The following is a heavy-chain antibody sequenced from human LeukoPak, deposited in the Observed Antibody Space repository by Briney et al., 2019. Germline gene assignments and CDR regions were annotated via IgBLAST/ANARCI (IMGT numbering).Heavy chain of an antibody. CDR3: GSCITIFGVVIG. Sequence: SETLSLNCTVSVGSISSSSYYWGWIRQPPGKGLEWIGSIYYSGCTYYNPSLKSRVTISVDTSKNQFSLKLSSVTAADTAVYYCGSCITIFGVVIGWGQGTLVTVSS. D-gene: IGHD3-3*01. V-gene: IGHV4-39*07. CDR1: VGSISSSSYY. J-gene: IGHJ4*02. CDR2: IYYSGCT.